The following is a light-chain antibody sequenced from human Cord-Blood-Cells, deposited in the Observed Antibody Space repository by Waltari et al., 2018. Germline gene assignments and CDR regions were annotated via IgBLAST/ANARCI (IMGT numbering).Light chain of an antibody. V-gene: IGLV2-11*01. CDR2: DVI. Sequence: QSALTQPRSVSGSPGQSVTISCTGTSSDVGGYNYVSWYQQHPGKAPKLMIYDVIKRPSGVPDRFSGSKSGNTASLTISGLQAEDEADYYCCSYAGSYTFERVFGGGTKLTVL. CDR3: CSYAGSYTFERV. CDR1: SSDVGGYNY. J-gene: IGLJ2*01.